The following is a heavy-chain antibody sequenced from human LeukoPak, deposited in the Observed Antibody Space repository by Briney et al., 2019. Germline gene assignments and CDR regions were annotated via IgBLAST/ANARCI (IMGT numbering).Heavy chain of an antibody. CDR2: IYYSGST. D-gene: IGHD3-3*01. J-gene: IGHJ4*02. Sequence: PSETLSLTCTVSGGSISSYYWSWIRQPPGKGLEWIGYIYYSGSTNYNPSLKSRVTISVDTSKNQFSLKLSSVTAADTAVYYCARDASRGGVAYDYWGQGTLVTVSS. CDR3: ARDASRGGVAYDY. CDR1: GGSISSYY. V-gene: IGHV4-59*12.